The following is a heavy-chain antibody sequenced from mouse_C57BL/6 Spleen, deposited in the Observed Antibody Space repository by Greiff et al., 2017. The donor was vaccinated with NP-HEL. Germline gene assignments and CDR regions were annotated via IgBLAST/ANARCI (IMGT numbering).Heavy chain of an antibody. J-gene: IGHJ4*01. V-gene: IGHV1-82*01. CDR1: GYAFSSSW. Sequence: VQLQQSGPELVKPGASVKISCKASGYAFSSSWMNWVKQRPGKGLEWIGRIYPGDGDTNYNGKFKGKATLTADKSSSTAYMQLSSLTSEDSAVYFCERWTITTVVASDAMDYWGQGTSVTVSS. CDR3: ERWTITTVVASDAMDY. D-gene: IGHD1-1*01. CDR2: IYPGDGDT.